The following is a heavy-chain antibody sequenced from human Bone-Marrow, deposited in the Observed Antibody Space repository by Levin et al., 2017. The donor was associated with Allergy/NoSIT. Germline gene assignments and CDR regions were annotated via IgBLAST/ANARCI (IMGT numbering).Heavy chain of an antibody. D-gene: IGHD3-22*01. CDR3: TRRAPLSYYYDSSGRDAFDI. J-gene: IGHJ3*02. CDR2: IRSKANSYAT. CDR1: GFTFSGSA. Sequence: GGSLRLSCAASGFTFSGSAMHWVRQASGKGLEWVGRIRSKANSYATAYAASVKGRFTISRDDSKNTAYLQMNSLKTEDTAVYYCTRRAPLSYYYDSSGRDAFDIWGQGTMVTVSS. V-gene: IGHV3-73*01.